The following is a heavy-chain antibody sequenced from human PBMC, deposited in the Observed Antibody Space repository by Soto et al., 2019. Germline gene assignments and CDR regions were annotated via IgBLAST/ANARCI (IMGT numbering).Heavy chain of an antibody. CDR3: ARDVTGYFDY. CDR2: ISSSSSYI. CDR1: GFTFSSYS. V-gene: IGHV3-21*01. Sequence: GGSLRLSCAASGFTFSSYSMNWVRQAPGKGLEWVSSISSSSSYIYYADSVKGRFTISRDNAKNSLYLQMNSLRAKDTAVYYCARDVTGYFDYWGQGTLVTVSS. J-gene: IGHJ4*02. D-gene: IGHD3-16*02.